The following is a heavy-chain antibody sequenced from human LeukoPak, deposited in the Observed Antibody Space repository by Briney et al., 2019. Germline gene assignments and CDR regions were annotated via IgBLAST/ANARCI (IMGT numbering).Heavy chain of an antibody. V-gene: IGHV1-18*01. CDR2: ISAYNGNT. CDR3: ARDREPYSSSSEFDY. D-gene: IGHD6-6*01. Sequence: ASVKVSCKASGYTFTSYGITWVRQAPGQGLEWMGWISAYNGNTNFAQKVQGRVTMTTDKSTSTAYMELRSLRSDDTAMYYCARDREPYSSSSEFDYWGQGTLVTVSS. J-gene: IGHJ4*02. CDR1: GYTFTSYG.